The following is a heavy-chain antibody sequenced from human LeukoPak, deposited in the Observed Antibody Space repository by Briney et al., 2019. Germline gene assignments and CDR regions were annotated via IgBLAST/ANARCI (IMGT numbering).Heavy chain of an antibody. J-gene: IGHJ4*02. CDR3: ARQLISSRSGYFY. V-gene: IGHV4-39*01. CDR2: FYYSGGT. D-gene: IGHD3-22*01. CDR1: GGSISSSSYY. Sequence: PSETLSLTCTVSGGSISSSSYYWGWIRQPPGKGLEWIGSFYYSGGTYYNPSLKSRVTISVDTSKNQFSLKLSSVTAADTAVYYCARQLISSRSGYFYWGQGTLVTVSS.